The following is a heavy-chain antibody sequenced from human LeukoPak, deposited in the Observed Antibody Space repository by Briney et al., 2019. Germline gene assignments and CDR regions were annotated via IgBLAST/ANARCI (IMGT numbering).Heavy chain of an antibody. V-gene: IGHV3-11*04. J-gene: IGHJ4*02. CDR2: ISSSGSTI. Sequence: KSGGSLRLSCAASGFTFSDYYMSWIRQAPGKGLEWVSYISSSGSTIYYADSVKGRFTISRGNAKNSLYLQMNSLRAEDTAVYYCARLHSAKWYQRVDYWGQGTLVTVSS. D-gene: IGHD2-2*01. CDR1: GFTFSDYY. CDR3: ARLHSAKWYQRVDY.